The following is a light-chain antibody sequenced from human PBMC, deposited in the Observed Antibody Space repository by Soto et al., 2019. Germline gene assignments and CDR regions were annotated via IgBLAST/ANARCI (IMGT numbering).Light chain of an antibody. Sequence: EIVLTQSPGILSLSPEERATLSCRASQSVSSSYLAWYQQKPGQAPRLLIYGASSRATGIPDRFSGSGSGTDFTLTISRLEPEEFAVYYCQQYGSSPLTFGGGTKVDIK. V-gene: IGKV3-20*01. CDR3: QQYGSSPLT. CDR1: QSVSSSY. J-gene: IGKJ4*01. CDR2: GAS.